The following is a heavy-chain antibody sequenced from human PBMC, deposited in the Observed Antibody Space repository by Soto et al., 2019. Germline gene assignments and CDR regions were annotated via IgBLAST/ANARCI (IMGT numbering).Heavy chain of an antibody. D-gene: IGHD7-27*01. Sequence: EVQLVESGGVVVQPGGSLRLSCAASGFTFDDSTMHWVRQAPGKGLEWVSLITWDGGSTYYPDSVKGRFTISRDNSKNSLYRQINSLRTEDTSLYYCANGLGNNWNFYVWGRGTLVTVSS. CDR1: GFTFDDST. J-gene: IGHJ2*01. CDR3: ANGLGNNWNFYV. CDR2: ITWDGGST. V-gene: IGHV3-43*01.